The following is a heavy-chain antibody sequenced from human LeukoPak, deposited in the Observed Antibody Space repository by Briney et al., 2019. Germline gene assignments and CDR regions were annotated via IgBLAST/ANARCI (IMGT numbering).Heavy chain of an antibody. Sequence: GGSLRLSCAASGFTFSNAWMSWVRQAPGKGLEWVGRIKSKTDGGTTDYAAPVKGRFTISRDDSKNTLYLQMNSLKTEDTAVYYCAREKYCSSTSCSSLPGAFDIWGQGTMVTVSS. J-gene: IGHJ3*02. D-gene: IGHD2-2*01. CDR2: IKSKTDGGTT. CDR3: AREKYCSSTSCSSLPGAFDI. V-gene: IGHV3-15*01. CDR1: GFTFSNAW.